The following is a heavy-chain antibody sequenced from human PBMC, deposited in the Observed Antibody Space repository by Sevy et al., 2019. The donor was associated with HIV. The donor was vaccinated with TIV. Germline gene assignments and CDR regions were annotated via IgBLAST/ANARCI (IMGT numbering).Heavy chain of an antibody. V-gene: IGHV1-24*01. J-gene: IGHJ4*02. D-gene: IGHD3-22*01. Sequence: ASVKVSCKVSGYTLTELSMHWVRQAPGKGLEWMGSFDPEDGETIYAQNFQGRVTMTEDRSTDTAYMELSSLRSEDTAVYYCATTKDYYDSSGYPFDYWGQRTLVTDSS. CDR2: FDPEDGET. CDR3: ATTKDYYDSSGYPFDY. CDR1: GYTLTELS.